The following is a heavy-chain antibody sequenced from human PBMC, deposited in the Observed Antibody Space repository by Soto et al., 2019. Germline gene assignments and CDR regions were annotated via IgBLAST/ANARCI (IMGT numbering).Heavy chain of an antibody. CDR2: INAGNGNT. CDR3: AREGVAGDYYDSSGYGVGAFDI. J-gene: IGHJ3*02. Sequence: ASVKVSCKASGYTFTSYAMHWVRQAPGQRLEWMGWINAGNGNTKYSQKFQGRVTITRDTSASTAYMELSSLRSEDMAVYYCAREGVAGDYYDSSGYGVGAFDIWGQGTMVTVSS. D-gene: IGHD3-22*01. V-gene: IGHV1-3*01. CDR1: GYTFTSYA.